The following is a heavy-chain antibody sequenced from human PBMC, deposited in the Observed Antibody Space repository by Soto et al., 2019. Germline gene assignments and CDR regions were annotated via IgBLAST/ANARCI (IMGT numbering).Heavy chain of an antibody. J-gene: IGHJ6*02. CDR1: GFTFTSSA. Sequence: SVKVSCKASGFTFTSSAMQWVRQARGQRLEWIGWIVVGSGNTNYAQKFQERVTITRDMSTSTVYMELSSLRSEDTAVYYCAAVLWSTQQLEYYYGMDVWGQGTTVTVSS. V-gene: IGHV1-58*02. CDR2: IVVGSGNT. D-gene: IGHD6-13*01. CDR3: AAVLWSTQQLEYYYGMDV.